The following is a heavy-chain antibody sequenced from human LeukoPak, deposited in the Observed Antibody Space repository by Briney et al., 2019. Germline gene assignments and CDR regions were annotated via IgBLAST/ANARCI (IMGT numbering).Heavy chain of an antibody. CDR3: AGANRDFGVVTHFDY. V-gene: IGHV1-8*03. CDR1: GYTFTSYD. D-gene: IGHD3-3*01. J-gene: IGHJ4*02. CDR2: MNPNSGNT. Sequence: ASVKVSCKASGYTFTSYDINWVRQATGQGLEWMGWMNPNSGNTGYAQKFQGRVTITRNTSISTAYMELSSLRSEDTAVYYCAGANRDFGVVTHFDYWGQGTLVTVSS.